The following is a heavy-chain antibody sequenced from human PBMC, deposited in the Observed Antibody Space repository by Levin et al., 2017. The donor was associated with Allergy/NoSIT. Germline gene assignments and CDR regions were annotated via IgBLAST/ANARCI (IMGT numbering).Heavy chain of an antibody. CDR3: ARAGLSYYYCVDV. J-gene: IGHJ6*02. V-gene: IGHV1-46*01. D-gene: IGHD5/OR15-5a*01. CDR2: LNPNTGGT. CDR1: GYTFTSHY. Sequence: ASVKVSCKASGYTFTSHYIHWVRQAPGQGLEWIGMLNPNTGGTSYTQKFQGRVTMTRDTSTSTVYMELSSLRSEDTAVYYCARAGLSYYYCVDVWGQGTTVTVAS.